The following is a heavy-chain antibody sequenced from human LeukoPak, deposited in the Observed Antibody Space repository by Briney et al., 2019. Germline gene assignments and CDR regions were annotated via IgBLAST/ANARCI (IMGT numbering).Heavy chain of an antibody. CDR3: ARVSSSSWFGPFDY. Sequence: PSETLSLTCTVSGGSLNRYCWTWIRQPPGKGLEWIGYMHYSGYTNYNTSLKNRVTISVDTSKSQFSLKLSAVTAADTAVYYCARVSSSSWFGPFDYWGQETLATVSS. V-gene: IGHV4-59*01. CDR1: GGSLNRYC. D-gene: IGHD6-13*01. CDR2: MHYSGYT. J-gene: IGHJ4*02.